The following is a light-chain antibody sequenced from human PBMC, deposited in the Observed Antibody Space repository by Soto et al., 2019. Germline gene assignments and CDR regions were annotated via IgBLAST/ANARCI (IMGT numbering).Light chain of an antibody. J-gene: IGKJ1*01. CDR2: VAS. Sequence: DIQMTQSPSSVSASVGARVTITCRASQGISSWLAWYQHKPGKAPKLLIYVASSLQSGVPSRFSGSGSGTDFTLTISSLQPEDFATDYCQQANSFPWTFGQGTKVEIK. V-gene: IGKV1-12*01. CDR1: QGISSW. CDR3: QQANSFPWT.